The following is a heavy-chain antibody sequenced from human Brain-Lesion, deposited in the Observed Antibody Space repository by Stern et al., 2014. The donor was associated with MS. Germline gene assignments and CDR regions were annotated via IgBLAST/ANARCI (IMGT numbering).Heavy chain of an antibody. J-gene: IGHJ4*02. CDR1: GFTFDDYA. CDR3: ARDITGSSAYFAY. D-gene: IGHD1-14*01. CDR2: ISWNSGTI. Sequence: VQLVESGGDLVQPGRSLRLSCAAFGFTFDDYAMHWVRQAPGKGLEWIAGISWNSGTIGYADSVKGRFTTSRDNAYSYLYLQMNSLRPEDTALYYCARDITGSSAYFAYWGPGTLVTVSS. V-gene: IGHV3-9*01.